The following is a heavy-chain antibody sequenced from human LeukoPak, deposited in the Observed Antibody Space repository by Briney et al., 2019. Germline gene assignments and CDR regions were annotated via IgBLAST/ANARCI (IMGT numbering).Heavy chain of an antibody. D-gene: IGHD4-17*01. CDR3: ARHRATVTTVFGLRDYGMDV. CDR2: IYSGGST. J-gene: IGHJ6*02. Sequence: GGSLRLSCAASGFTVSSKYISWVRQAPGKGLEWVSVIYSGGSTYYADSVKGRFTISRDNSKNTLYLQMNSLRAEDTAVYYCARHRATVTTVFGLRDYGMDVWGQGTTVTVSS. V-gene: IGHV3-53*05. CDR1: GFTVSSKY.